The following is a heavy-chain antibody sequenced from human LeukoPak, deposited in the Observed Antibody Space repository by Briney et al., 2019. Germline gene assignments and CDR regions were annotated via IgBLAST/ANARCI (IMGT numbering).Heavy chain of an antibody. D-gene: IGHD3-22*01. J-gene: IGHJ4*02. V-gene: IGHV3-23*01. CDR2: MSGSGDST. CDR3: ARDRGRYYDSRGFYWGYYFDS. CDR1: GFTFSTYA. Sequence: GGSLRLSCAASGFTFSTYAVNWVRQAPGKGLEWVSPMSGSGDSTYYADSVKGRFTISRDNTKDTLYLQMRSVRVDATAVYYCARDRGRYYDSRGFYWGYYFDSWGQGILVTVST.